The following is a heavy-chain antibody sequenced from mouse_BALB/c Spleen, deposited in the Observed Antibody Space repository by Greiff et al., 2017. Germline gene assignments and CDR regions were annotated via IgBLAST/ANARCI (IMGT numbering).Heavy chain of an antibody. J-gene: IGHJ4*01. V-gene: IGHV1-7*01. Sequence: QVQLQHSGAELAKPGASVKMSCKASGYTFTSYWMHWVKQRPGQGLEWIGYINPSTGYTEYNQKFKDKATLTADKSSSTAYMQLSSLTSEDSAVYCCARTGGTARAVGAMDYWGQGTSVTVSS. CDR1: GYTFTSYW. CDR2: INPSTGYT. CDR3: ARTGGTARAVGAMDY. D-gene: IGHD3-2*01.